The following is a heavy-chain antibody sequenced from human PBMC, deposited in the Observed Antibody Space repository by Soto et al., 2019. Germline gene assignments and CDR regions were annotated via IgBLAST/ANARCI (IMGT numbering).Heavy chain of an antibody. Sequence: ASVKVSFKASGYTFTSYDINWLRQATGQGLEWMGWMNPNSGNTGYAQKFQGRVTMTRNTSISTAYMELSSLRSEDTAVYYCARGGYSYGYGYYYGMDVWGQGTTVTVSS. CDR1: GYTFTSYD. CDR3: ARGGYSYGYGYYYGMDV. V-gene: IGHV1-8*01. CDR2: MNPNSGNT. J-gene: IGHJ6*02. D-gene: IGHD5-18*01.